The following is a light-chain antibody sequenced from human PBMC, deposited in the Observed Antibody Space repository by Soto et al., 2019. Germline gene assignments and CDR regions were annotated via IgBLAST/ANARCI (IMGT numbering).Light chain of an antibody. Sequence: IVLTQSPGTLSLSPGEGATLSCRASQSVKNNFLAWYQQRPGQAPRLLIHAASIRATGIPDKFSGSASGTDFTLIISRLEPDDCAVYFCQQYCSSLTFGGGTRVEIK. V-gene: IGKV3-20*01. CDR2: AAS. CDR1: QSVKNNF. CDR3: QQYCSSLT. J-gene: IGKJ4*01.